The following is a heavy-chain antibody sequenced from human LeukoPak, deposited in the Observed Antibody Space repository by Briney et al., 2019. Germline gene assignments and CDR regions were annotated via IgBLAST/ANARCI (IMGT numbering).Heavy chain of an antibody. D-gene: IGHD4-17*01. J-gene: IGHJ6*02. V-gene: IGHV4-59*01. CDR2: IYYSGNT. Sequence: PSETLSLICTVSGGSIRSYYWSWIRLPPGKGLEWIGYIYYSGNTNYNPSLKSRVTISVDTSKNQFSLKLSSVTAADTAVYYCARSTVTTSVWHGMDVWGQGTTVTVSS. CDR3: ARSTVTTSVWHGMDV. CDR1: GGSIRSYY.